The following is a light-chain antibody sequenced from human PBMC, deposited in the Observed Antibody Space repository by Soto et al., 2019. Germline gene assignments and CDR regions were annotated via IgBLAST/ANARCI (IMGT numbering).Light chain of an antibody. CDR1: NIGIKS. V-gene: IGLV3-21*04. CDR3: QVWDSSSDYVV. J-gene: IGLJ2*01. CDR2: YDN. Sequence: SYELTQPPSVSVAPGKTARITCGGNNIGIKSVHWYQQKPGQAPVVVIYYDNDRPSGIPERFSGSNSGNTATLTISRVEAGDEADYYCQVWDSSSDYVVFGGGTKLTVL.